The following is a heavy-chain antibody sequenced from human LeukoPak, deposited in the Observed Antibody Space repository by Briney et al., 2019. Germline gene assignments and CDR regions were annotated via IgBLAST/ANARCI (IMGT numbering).Heavy chain of an antibody. CDR1: GCTFTGYD. D-gene: IGHD3-10*01. CDR3: ARGPNNQVVRGVIGYYYMDV. CDR2: MNPNSGEK. Sequence: GASVKVSCKASGCTFTGYDINWVRQATGQGLEWMGWMNPNSGEKGHAQKFQGRVTITRETSINTAYMELSSLRSEDTAVYYCARGPNNQVVRGVIGYYYMDVWGKGTTVTVSS. V-gene: IGHV1-8*01. J-gene: IGHJ6*03.